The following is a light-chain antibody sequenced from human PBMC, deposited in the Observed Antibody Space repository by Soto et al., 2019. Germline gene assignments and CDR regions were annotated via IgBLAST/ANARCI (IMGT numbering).Light chain of an antibody. CDR3: QQYGTSPWT. J-gene: IGKJ1*01. V-gene: IGKV3-20*01. Sequence: EIVLTQSPGTLSLSPGERATLSCRASQSFSSNYLAWYQQKPGQAPRLVTYGASRRATGIPDRFSGSGSGTDFTLTITRLEPEDFAVYYCQQYGTSPWTFGQGTKVDIK. CDR1: QSFSSNY. CDR2: GAS.